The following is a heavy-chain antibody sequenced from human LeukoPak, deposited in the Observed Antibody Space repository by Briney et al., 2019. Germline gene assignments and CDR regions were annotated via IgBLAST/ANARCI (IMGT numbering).Heavy chain of an antibody. J-gene: IGHJ6*03. Sequence: PGGSLRLSCAASGFTVSSNYMSWVRQAPGKGLEWVSVIYSGGSTYYADSVKGRFTISRDNSKNTLYLQMNSLRAEDTAVYYCARVRTATVTVYYYYYMDVWGKGTTVTISS. D-gene: IGHD5-18*01. CDR1: GFTVSSNY. V-gene: IGHV3-66*01. CDR3: ARVRTATVTVYYYYYMDV. CDR2: IYSGGST.